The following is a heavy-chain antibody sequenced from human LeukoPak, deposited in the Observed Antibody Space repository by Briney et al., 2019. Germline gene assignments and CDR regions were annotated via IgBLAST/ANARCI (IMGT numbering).Heavy chain of an antibody. CDR2: ISGSGGST. J-gene: IGHJ4*02. CDR3: AKDPHFDSSGYYS. Sequence: GGSLRLSCAASGFTFSSYAMTWVRQAPGKGLEWVSAISGSGGSTYYADSVKGRFTISRDNSKNTLYLQMNSLRAEDTAVYYCAKDPHFDSSGYYSWGQGTLVTVSS. V-gene: IGHV3-23*01. CDR1: GFTFSSYA. D-gene: IGHD3-22*01.